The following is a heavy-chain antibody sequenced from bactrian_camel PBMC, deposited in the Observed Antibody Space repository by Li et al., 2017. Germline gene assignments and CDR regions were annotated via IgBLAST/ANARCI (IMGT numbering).Heavy chain of an antibody. J-gene: IGHJ6*01. CDR2: IATGSGNT. CDR3: GRSLQPFGQGPHQRFDS. V-gene: IGHV3S54*01. Sequence: VQLVESGGGSAQAGGSLRLSCAASAYSRSVQLVAWFRQAPGKQREGVARIATGSGNTYYADSVKGRFTISQDNARNTVYLQMDSLKPEDSDMYYCGRSLQPFGQGPHQRFDSWGHGTQVTVS. D-gene: IGHD1*01. CDR1: AYSRSVQL.